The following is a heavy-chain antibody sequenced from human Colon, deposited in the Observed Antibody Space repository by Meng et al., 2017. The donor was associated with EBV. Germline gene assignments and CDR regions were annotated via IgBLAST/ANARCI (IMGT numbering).Heavy chain of an antibody. V-gene: IGHV4-34*01. CDR3: ASSDCSGGTCYLDC. CDR2: INHVGST. Sequence: VQLQQWGAGLLKPSGTLSPTCTVYGGSFSDSYWTWIRQPPGKGLEWIGEINHVGSTTYNPSLKSRVTISVDTSKNQFSLKLSSVTAADAAVYYCASSDCSGGTCYLDCWGQGTLVTVSS. CDR1: GGSFSDSY. J-gene: IGHJ4*02. D-gene: IGHD2-15*01.